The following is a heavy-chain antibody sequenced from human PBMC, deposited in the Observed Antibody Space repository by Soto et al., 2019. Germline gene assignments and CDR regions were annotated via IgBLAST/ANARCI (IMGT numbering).Heavy chain of an antibody. D-gene: IGHD2-2*02. Sequence: GGSLRLSCAASGFTFSSYWMSWVRQAPGKGLEWVANIKQDGSEKYYVDSVKGRFTISRDNAKNSLYLQMNSLRAEDTAVYYCARDHLYLGAPTFDYWGQGTLVTVSS. CDR2: IKQDGSEK. J-gene: IGHJ4*02. CDR3: ARDHLYLGAPTFDY. V-gene: IGHV3-7*05. CDR1: GFTFSSYW.